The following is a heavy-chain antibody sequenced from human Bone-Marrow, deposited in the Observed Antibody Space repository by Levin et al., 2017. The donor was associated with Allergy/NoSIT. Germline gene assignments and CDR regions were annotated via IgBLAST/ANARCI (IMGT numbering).Heavy chain of an antibody. Sequence: SVKVSCKASGNTFSSYTFTWVRQAPGQGLEWMGRIIPILRMTNYAQKFQGRITITADKSTSTTYMELSSLRAEDAAVYYCAWGLGYCSPNSCLNFQLDPWGQGTLVTVSS. V-gene: IGHV1-69*02. CDR3: AWGLGYCSPNSCLNFQLDP. J-gene: IGHJ5*02. CDR2: IIPILRMT. D-gene: IGHD2-15*01. CDR1: GNTFSSYT.